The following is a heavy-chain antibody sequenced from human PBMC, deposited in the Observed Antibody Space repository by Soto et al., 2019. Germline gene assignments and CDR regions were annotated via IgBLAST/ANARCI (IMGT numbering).Heavy chain of an antibody. CDR1: GYTFTSYA. D-gene: IGHD1-26*01. Sequence: QVQLVQSGAEVKKPGASVKVSGKASGYTFTSYAMHWVRQAPGQSLEWMGWINTVNGNTKYSQKIQGRVTITRDTSASTAYMELSSLRSEDTAVDYCAREDGTYFDYWGQGTLVTVSS. V-gene: IGHV1-3*04. CDR3: AREDGTYFDY. J-gene: IGHJ4*02. CDR2: INTVNGNT.